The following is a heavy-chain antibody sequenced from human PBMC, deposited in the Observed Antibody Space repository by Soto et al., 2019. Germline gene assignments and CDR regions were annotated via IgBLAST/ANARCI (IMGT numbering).Heavy chain of an antibody. D-gene: IGHD1-1*01. Sequence: PGGSLRLSCAASRFTFSSYAMHWVRQAPGKGLEWVAVISYDGNNKYYADSVKGRFTISRDNSKNTLYLQMNGLRTEDTAVYYCASRYPPDYWGQGTLVTVSS. J-gene: IGHJ4*02. CDR1: RFTFSSYA. V-gene: IGHV3-30-3*01. CDR3: ASRYPPDY. CDR2: ISYDGNNK.